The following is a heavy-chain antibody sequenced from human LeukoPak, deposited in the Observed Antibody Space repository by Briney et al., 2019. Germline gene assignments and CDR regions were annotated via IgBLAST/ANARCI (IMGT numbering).Heavy chain of an antibody. V-gene: IGHV3-48*04. CDR1: GFTFSSYS. Sequence: GGSLRLSCAASGFTFSSYSMNWVRQAPGKGLEWVSYISSSSSTIYYADSVKGRLTISRDNAKNSLYLQMNSLRAEDTAVYYCARDRLRKIFDYWGQGTLVTVSS. D-gene: IGHD4-17*01. CDR2: ISSSSSTI. J-gene: IGHJ4*02. CDR3: ARDRLRKIFDY.